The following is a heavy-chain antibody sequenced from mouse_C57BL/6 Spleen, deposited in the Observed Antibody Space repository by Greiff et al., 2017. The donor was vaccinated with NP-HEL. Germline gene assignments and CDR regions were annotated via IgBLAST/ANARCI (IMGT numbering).Heavy chain of an antibody. CDR2: IYPGSGST. Sequence: QVHVKQPGAELVKPGASVKMSCKASGYTFTSYWITWVKQRPGQGLEWIGDIYPGSGSTNYNEKFKSKATLTVDTSSSTAYMQLSSLTSEDSAVYYCARSPYYDVSSPWYFDYWGQGTTLTVSS. D-gene: IGHD1-1*01. CDR3: ARSPYYDVSSPWYFDY. J-gene: IGHJ2*01. CDR1: GYTFTSYW. V-gene: IGHV1-55*01.